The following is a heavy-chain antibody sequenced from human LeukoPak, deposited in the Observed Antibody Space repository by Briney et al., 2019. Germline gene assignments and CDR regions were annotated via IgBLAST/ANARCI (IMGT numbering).Heavy chain of an antibody. Sequence: GGSLRLSCATSGFTFSNFLMTWVRQAPGKGPEWVSAISGSGGDTYYADSVKGRFTISRDNSKNTLYLQMNSLRAEDTAVYYCAKKGATTGDFDYWGQGTLVTVSS. CDR1: GFTFSNFL. D-gene: IGHD1-26*01. J-gene: IGHJ4*02. CDR2: ISGSGGDT. CDR3: AKKGATTGDFDY. V-gene: IGHV3-23*01.